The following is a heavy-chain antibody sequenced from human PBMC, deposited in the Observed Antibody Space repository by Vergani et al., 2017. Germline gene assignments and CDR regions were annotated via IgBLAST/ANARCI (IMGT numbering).Heavy chain of an antibody. V-gene: IGHV1-46*03. CDR2: INPSGGHT. Sequence: QVQVVQLGAEVKKSGASVKFSCKTSGYTFSNYYMHWVRQAPGQGLEWMGIINPSGGHTNYAQKFQGRVTMTRDTSTSPVYMDLSSLISEDTAIYYCARGDYGILTGYGYWGQGTLVTVSA. D-gene: IGHD3-9*01. CDR3: ARGDYGILTGYGY. CDR1: GYTFSNYY. J-gene: IGHJ4*01.